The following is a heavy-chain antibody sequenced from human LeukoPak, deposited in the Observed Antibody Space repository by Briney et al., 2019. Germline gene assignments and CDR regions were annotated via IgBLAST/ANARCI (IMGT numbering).Heavy chain of an antibody. CDR3: AKDRRTPGYYFDY. CDR1: GFTFSSYW. Sequence: GGSLRLSCVASGFTFSSYWMHWVRQDPRKGLVWVSRINGDGSNINYADSVRGRFTISRDNSKNTLYLQMNGLRAEDTAVYFCAKDRRTPGYYFDYWGQGTLVTVSS. J-gene: IGHJ4*02. D-gene: IGHD7-27*01. V-gene: IGHV3-74*01. CDR2: INGDGSNI.